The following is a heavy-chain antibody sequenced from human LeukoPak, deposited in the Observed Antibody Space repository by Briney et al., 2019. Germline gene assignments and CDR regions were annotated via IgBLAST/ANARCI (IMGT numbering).Heavy chain of an antibody. CDR2: IVPSGSIS. CDR1: GFTFSRHG. CDR3: AGDLDWGAFDA. D-gene: IGHD3-9*01. V-gene: IGHV3-23*01. J-gene: IGHJ5*02. Sequence: GGSLRLSCAASGFTFSRHGINWVRQAPGKGLEWVSGIVPSGSISYYADSVKGRFTISRDNSKNTVSLHMNSLRAEDTALYYCAGDLDWGAFDAWGQGTLVTVSS.